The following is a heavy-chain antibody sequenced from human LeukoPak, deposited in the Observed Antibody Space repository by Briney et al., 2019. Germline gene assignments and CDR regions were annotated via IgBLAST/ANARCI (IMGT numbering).Heavy chain of an antibody. J-gene: IGHJ4*02. D-gene: IGHD1-26*01. CDR1: GGSISGYY. V-gene: IGHV4-59*01. CDR2: IYYIGST. Sequence: SETLSLTCTVSGGSISGYYWSWIRQPPGKGLEWIGYIYYIGSTNYNPSLKSRLTMSVDTSKNQFSLKVSSVTAADTAVYYCAGDLGSSWDYWGQGTLVTVSS. CDR3: AGDLGSSWDY.